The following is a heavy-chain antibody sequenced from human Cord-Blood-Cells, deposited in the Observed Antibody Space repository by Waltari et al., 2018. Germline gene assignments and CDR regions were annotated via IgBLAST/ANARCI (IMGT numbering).Heavy chain of an antibody. Sequence: EVQLVESGGGLIQPGGSLRLSCAASGFTVSSNYLRLVRQAPGKGLEWVSVIYSGGSTYYADSVKGRFTISRDNSKNTLYLQMNSLRAEDTAVYYCARATSVVVPAAFDYWGQGTLVTVSS. CDR3: ARATSVVVPAAFDY. CDR2: IYSGGST. V-gene: IGHV3-53*01. D-gene: IGHD2-2*01. CDR1: GFTVSSNY. J-gene: IGHJ4*02.